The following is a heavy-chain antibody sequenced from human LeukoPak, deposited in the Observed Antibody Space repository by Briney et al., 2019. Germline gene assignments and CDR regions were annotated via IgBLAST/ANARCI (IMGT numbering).Heavy chain of an antibody. CDR2: ISSSSSYI. Sequence: GGSLRLSCAASGFTFSSYSMNWVRQAPGKGLEWVSFISSSSSYIYYADSMKGRFTISRDNSKNTLYLQMNSLRTEDMAVYYCARDREGGYSYGQWGYMDVWGKGTTVTVSS. D-gene: IGHD5-18*01. CDR1: GFTFSSYS. J-gene: IGHJ6*03. V-gene: IGHV3-21*01. CDR3: ARDREGGYSYGQWGYMDV.